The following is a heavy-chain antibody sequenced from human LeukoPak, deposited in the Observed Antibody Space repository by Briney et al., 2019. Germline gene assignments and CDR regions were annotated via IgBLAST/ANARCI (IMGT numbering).Heavy chain of an antibody. V-gene: IGHV4-34*01. CDR2: INHSGST. D-gene: IGHD6-19*01. J-gene: IGHJ5*02. CDR1: GGSFSGYY. Sequence: SETLSLTCAVYGGSFSGYYWSWIRQPPGKGLEWIGEINHSGSTNYNPSLKSRVTISVDTSKNQFSLKLSSVTAADTAVYYCARSGSGWYDNYNWFDPLGPGNPGHRLL. CDR3: ARSGSGWYDNYNWFDP.